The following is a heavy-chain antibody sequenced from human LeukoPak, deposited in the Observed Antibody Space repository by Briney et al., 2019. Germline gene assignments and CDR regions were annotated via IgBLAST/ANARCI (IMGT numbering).Heavy chain of an antibody. Sequence: GASVKVSRKASGYTFTNYDISWVRQAPGQRLEWMGWINPYDGNTNYAQNLQGRVTMTTDTSTSTAYMELRSLRSDDTAVYYCARGGGGWYFDLWGRGTLVTVSS. CDR1: GYTFTNYD. CDR2: INPYDGNT. CDR3: ARGGGGWYFDL. V-gene: IGHV1-18*01. J-gene: IGHJ2*01. D-gene: IGHD3-16*01.